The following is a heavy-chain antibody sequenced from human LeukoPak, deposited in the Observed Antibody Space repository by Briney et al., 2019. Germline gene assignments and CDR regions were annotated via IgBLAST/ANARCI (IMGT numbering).Heavy chain of an antibody. CDR3: ARDQGYSYGSYDAFDI. J-gene: IGHJ3*02. CDR1: GGSISSYY. D-gene: IGHD5-18*01. V-gene: IGHV4-59*01. CDR2: IYYSGST. Sequence: SETLSLTCTVSGGSISSYYWSWIRQPPGKGLEWIGYIYYSGSTNYNPSLKSRVTISVDTSKNQFSLKLSSVTAADTAAYYCARDQGYSYGSYDAFDIWGQGTMVTVSS.